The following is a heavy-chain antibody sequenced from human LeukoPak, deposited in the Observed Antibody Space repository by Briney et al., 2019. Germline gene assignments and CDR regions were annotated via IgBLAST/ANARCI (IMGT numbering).Heavy chain of an antibody. V-gene: IGHV3-49*04. CDR3: SVDIGDF. J-gene: IGHJ4*02. CDR1: GFTFGDYA. D-gene: IGHD2-2*03. Sequence: PGGSLRLSCTASGFTFGDYAMSWVRQAPGKGLEWVGFIRSKAYGGTTEYAASVKGRFTISRDDSKSIAYLQMNSLKTEDTAVYFCSVDIGDFWGQGTLVTVSS. CDR2: IRSKAYGGTT.